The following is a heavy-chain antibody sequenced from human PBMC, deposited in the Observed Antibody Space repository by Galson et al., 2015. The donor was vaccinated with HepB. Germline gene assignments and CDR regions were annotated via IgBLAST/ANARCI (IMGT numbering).Heavy chain of an antibody. Sequence: QVQLQESGPGLVKPSETLSLTCTVSGGSLSSYYWSWIRQPPGKALDWIGYTHYSGSTNYNPSLKSRVTISVDTSKNQFSLKLSSVTAADTAVYYCARHAYGDYRLDYWGQGTLVTVSS. D-gene: IGHD4-17*01. CDR2: THYSGST. V-gene: IGHV4-59*08. J-gene: IGHJ4*02. CDR1: GGSLSSYY. CDR3: ARHAYGDYRLDY.